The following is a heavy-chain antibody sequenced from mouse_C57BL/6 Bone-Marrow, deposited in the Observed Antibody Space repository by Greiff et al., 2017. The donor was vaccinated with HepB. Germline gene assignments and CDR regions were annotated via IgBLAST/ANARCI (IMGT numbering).Heavy chain of an antibody. V-gene: IGHV8-8*01. D-gene: IGHD2-2*01. J-gene: IGHJ2*01. CDR1: GFSLSTFGMG. Sequence: LKESGPGILQPSQTLSLTCSFSGFSLSTFGMGVGWIRQPSGKGLEWLAHIWWDDDKYYNPALKSRLTISKDTSKNQVFLKIANVDTADTATYYCARMRAMVTVDLFDYWGQGTTLTVSS. CDR2: IWWDDDK. CDR3: ARMRAMVTVDLFDY.